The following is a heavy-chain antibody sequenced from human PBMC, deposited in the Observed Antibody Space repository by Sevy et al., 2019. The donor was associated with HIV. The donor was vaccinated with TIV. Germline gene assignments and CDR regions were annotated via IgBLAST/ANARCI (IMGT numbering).Heavy chain of an antibody. V-gene: IGHV3-7*03. CDR2: IKQDGSEK. CDR3: AGVDYGGFDSHFWGKWGAGYYYGMDV. CDR1: GFTFSSYW. D-gene: IGHD4-17*01. Sequence: GGSLRLSCAASGFTFSSYWMSWVRQAPGKGLEWVANIKQDGSEKYNVDPVKGGFTISKDNAKNSLYLQMNSLRAEDTAVYYCAGVDYGGFDSHFWGKWGAGYYYGMDVWGQGTTVTVSS. J-gene: IGHJ6*02.